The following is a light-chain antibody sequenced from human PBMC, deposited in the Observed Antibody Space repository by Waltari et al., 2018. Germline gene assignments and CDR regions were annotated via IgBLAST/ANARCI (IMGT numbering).Light chain of an antibody. Sequence: SYELTQPPSLSVSPPPPFLLPSSFSPFFSPSFFWYQQKPGQSPVLVIYQDDKRPSGIPERFSGSNSGNTATLTISGTQTMDEGDYYCQAWGSSTHIVFGGGTKLTVL. V-gene: IGLV3-1*01. CDR1: PFFSPS. CDR2: QDD. CDR3: QAWGSSTHIV. J-gene: IGLJ3*02.